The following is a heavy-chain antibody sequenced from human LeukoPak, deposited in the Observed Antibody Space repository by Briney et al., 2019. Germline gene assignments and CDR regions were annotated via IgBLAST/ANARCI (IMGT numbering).Heavy chain of an antibody. D-gene: IGHD1-26*01. CDR1: GFTFSSYW. Sequence: GGSLRLSCAASGFTFSSYWMHWVRQAPGKGLEWVSGISGSGGSTYYANSVKGRFTISRDNSKNTLYLQMNSLRAEDTAVYYCAKEPYSGSQLLDYWGQGTLVTVSS. CDR3: AKEPYSGSQLLDY. V-gene: IGHV3-23*01. CDR2: ISGSGGST. J-gene: IGHJ4*02.